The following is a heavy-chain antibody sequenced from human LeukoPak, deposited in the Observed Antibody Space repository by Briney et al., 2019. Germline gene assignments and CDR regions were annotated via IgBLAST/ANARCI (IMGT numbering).Heavy chain of an antibody. CDR3: AKDDAWLRFGE. CDR1: GFTFSSYS. V-gene: IGHV3-23*01. J-gene: IGHJ4*02. Sequence: GGSLRLSCAASGFTFSSYSVMWVRQAPGKGLEWVSGISPSGDITYYADSVKGRFTISRDNSKNTLYLEVISLTAEDTAVYYCAKDDAWLRFGEWSQGTLVTVSS. CDR2: ISPSGDIT. D-gene: IGHD3-10*01.